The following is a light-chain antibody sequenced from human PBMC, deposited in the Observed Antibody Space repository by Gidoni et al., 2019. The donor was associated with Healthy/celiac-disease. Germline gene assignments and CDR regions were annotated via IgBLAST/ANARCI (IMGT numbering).Light chain of an antibody. J-gene: IGKJ1*01. Sequence: DIQMTQSPSTLSASVGDRVTITCRASQSISSWLAWYQQKPGKAPKLLIYDASSLESGFPSRFSGSGSGTEFTLTISSLQPDDFATYYCQHYNSYFPWTFGQGTKVEIK. V-gene: IGKV1-5*01. CDR1: QSISSW. CDR3: QHYNSYFPWT. CDR2: DAS.